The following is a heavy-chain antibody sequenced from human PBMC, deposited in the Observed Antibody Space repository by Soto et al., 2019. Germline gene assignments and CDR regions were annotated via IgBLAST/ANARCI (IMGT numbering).Heavy chain of an antibody. CDR2: IYHTGST. CDR1: GVTVSSDAYY. CDR3: ARYPFSGNKWPKFDY. V-gene: IGHV4-31*03. D-gene: IGHD6-25*01. Sequence: LSETLSLTCTVSGVTVSSDAYYWSWIRQHPGKGLEWIGNIYHTGSTYYSPSLKSRVVISLDTSNNQFSLTLTSVTAADTAVYYRARYPFSGNKWPKFDYWGPGTLVTVSS. J-gene: IGHJ4*02.